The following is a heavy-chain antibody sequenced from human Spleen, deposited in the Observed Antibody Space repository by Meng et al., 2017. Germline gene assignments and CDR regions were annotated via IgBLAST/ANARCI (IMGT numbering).Heavy chain of an antibody. V-gene: IGHV3-48*03. CDR3: ARGVTVVRNYYGMDV. Sequence: GESLKISCAASGFTFRSYEMNWVRQAPGKGLEWVSYISRSGSDIYYADSVKGRFTISRDNVKNSLYLQMNSLRAEDTAVYYCARGVTVVRNYYGMDVWGQGTTVTVSS. J-gene: IGHJ6*02. CDR1: GFTFRSYE. D-gene: IGHD3-10*01. CDR2: ISRSGSDI.